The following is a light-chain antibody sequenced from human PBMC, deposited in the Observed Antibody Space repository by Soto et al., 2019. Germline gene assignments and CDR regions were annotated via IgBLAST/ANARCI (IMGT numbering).Light chain of an antibody. J-gene: IGLJ1*01. Sequence: QSALTQPASVSGSPGQSITISCTGTSSDVGGYNYVSWYQQHPGKAPKLMIYDVSNRPSGVSNRFSGSKSGNTASLTISGLQAEDEADYYCRSYTSSSTLEVFVTGTKLTVL. CDR2: DVS. V-gene: IGLV2-14*01. CDR1: SSDVGGYNY. CDR3: RSYTSSSTLEV.